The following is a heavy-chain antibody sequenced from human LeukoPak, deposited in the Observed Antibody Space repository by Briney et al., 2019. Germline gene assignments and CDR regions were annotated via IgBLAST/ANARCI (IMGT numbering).Heavy chain of an antibody. Sequence: EASVKVSCKASGYTFTSYAMHWVRQAPGQRLEWMGWINAGNGNTKYSQKFQGRVTITRDTSASTAYMELSSPRSEDTAVYYCARGGDYGEIDYWGQGALVTVSS. CDR3: ARGGDYGEIDY. J-gene: IGHJ4*02. V-gene: IGHV1-3*01. CDR1: GYTFTSYA. D-gene: IGHD4-17*01. CDR2: INAGNGNT.